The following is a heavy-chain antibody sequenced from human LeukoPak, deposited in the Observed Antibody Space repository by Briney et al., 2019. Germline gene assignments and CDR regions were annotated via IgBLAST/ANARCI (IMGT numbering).Heavy chain of an antibody. CDR3: ASRTYCSSTSCYTYYFDY. CDR2: IYYSGST. D-gene: IGHD2-2*02. Sequence: SETLSLTCTVSGGSISSYYWSWIRQPPGKGLEWVGYIYYSGSTNYNPSLKSRVTISVDTSKNQFSLKLSSVTAADTAVYYCASRTYCSSTSCYTYYFDYWGQGTLVTVSS. V-gene: IGHV4-59*12. CDR1: GGSISSYY. J-gene: IGHJ4*02.